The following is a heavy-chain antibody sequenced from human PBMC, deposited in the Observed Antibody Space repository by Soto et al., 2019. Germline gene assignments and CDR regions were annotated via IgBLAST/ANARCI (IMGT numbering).Heavy chain of an antibody. J-gene: IGHJ5*02. CDR1: GFSLSTSGVG. Sequence: QITLKESGPPLVKPTQTLTLTCTFSGFSLSTSGVGVGWIRQPPGKALAWLALIYWDDDKRYSPSLKSRLTVTKDTFKNQVVLTMTNMVPVDTATYYCAHRGEGSGCFDPWGQGTLVTVSS. CDR3: AHRGEGSGCFDP. D-gene: IGHD3-10*01. CDR2: IYWDDDK. V-gene: IGHV2-5*02.